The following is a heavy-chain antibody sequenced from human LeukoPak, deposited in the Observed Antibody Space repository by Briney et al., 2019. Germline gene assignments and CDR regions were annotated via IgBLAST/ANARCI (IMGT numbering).Heavy chain of an antibody. CDR3: ARNSGYDKRYPFDY. J-gene: IGHJ4*02. V-gene: IGHV4-59*01. D-gene: IGHD5-12*01. CDR2: IYYSGST. Sequence: PSETLSLTCTVSGGSISSYYWSWIRQPPGKGLEWIGYIYYSGSTNYNPSLKSRVTISVDTSKNQSSLKLSSVTAADTAVYYCARNSGYDKRYPFDYWGQGTLVTVSS. CDR1: GGSISSYY.